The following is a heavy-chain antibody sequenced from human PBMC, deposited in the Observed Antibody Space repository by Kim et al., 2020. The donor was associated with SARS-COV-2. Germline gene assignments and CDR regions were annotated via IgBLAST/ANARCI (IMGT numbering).Heavy chain of an antibody. Sequence: GGSLRLSCAASGFTFSSYGMHWVRQAPGKGLEWVAVISYDGSNKYYADSVKGRFTISRDNSKNTLYLQMNSLRAEDTAVYYCARDSGYSGYETIDYWGQGTLVTISS. CDR2: ISYDGSNK. CDR1: GFTFSSYG. CDR3: ARDSGYSGYETIDY. J-gene: IGHJ4*02. V-gene: IGHV3-33*05. D-gene: IGHD5-12*01.